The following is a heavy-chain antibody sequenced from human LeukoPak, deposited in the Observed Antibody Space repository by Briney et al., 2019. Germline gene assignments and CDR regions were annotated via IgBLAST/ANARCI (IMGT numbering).Heavy chain of an antibody. J-gene: IGHJ4*02. V-gene: IGHV2-70*11. CDR1: GFSLSTSGMC. CDR3: ARTLTTVTTAGFDY. Sequence: SGPALLKPTQTLTLTCTFSGFSLSTSGMCVSWIRQPPGKALEWLARIDWDDDKYYSTSLKTRLTISKDTSKNQVVLTMTNMDPVDTATYYCARTLTTVTTAGFDYWGQGTLVTVSS. CDR2: IDWDDDK. D-gene: IGHD4-17*01.